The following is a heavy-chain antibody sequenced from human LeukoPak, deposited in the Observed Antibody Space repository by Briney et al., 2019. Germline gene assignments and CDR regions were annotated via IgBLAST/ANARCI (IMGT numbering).Heavy chain of an antibody. CDR1: GGSISSSSYY. D-gene: IGHD3-10*01. CDR3: ARDRDSVRGVTFDY. J-gene: IGHJ4*02. CDR2: IYYSGST. V-gene: IGHV4-39*07. Sequence: PSETLSLTCTVSGGSISSSSYYWGWIRQPPGKGLEWIGSIYYSGSTYYNPSLKSRVTISVDTSKNQFSLKLSSVTAADTAVYYCARDRDSVRGVTFDYWGQGTLVTVSS.